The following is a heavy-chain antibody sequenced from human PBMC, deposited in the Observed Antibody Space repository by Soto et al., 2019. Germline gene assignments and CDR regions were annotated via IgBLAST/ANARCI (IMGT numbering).Heavy chain of an antibody. V-gene: IGHV1-69*01. Sequence: QVQLEQSGAEVEKPGSSVKVSCKPSGGTFKSYVLNWVRQAPGQGLEWMGGIIPFLGSADYAQKFQDRVTITADESTSTAYLELSSLRSEDSGVYYCAGTQFDTSGYYPSGLELWGQGTLVTVAS. J-gene: IGHJ4*02. D-gene: IGHD3-22*01. CDR3: AGTQFDTSGYYPSGLEL. CDR1: GGTFKSYV. CDR2: IIPFLGSA.